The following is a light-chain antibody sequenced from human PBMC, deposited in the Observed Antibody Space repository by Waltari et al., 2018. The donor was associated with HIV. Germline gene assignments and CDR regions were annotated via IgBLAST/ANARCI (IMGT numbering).Light chain of an antibody. J-gene: IGKJ2*01. CDR1: QSLVHSDGNTY. CDR2: KVS. V-gene: IGKV2-30*02. Sequence: DVVMTQSPLSLPVTLGQPASISCRSGQSLVHSDGNTYVNWFQQRPGQSPRRLIYKVSSRDSGVPDRFSGSGSGTDFTLKISRVEAEDVGVYYCMQGTHWPYTFGQVTKLEIK. CDR3: MQGTHWPYT.